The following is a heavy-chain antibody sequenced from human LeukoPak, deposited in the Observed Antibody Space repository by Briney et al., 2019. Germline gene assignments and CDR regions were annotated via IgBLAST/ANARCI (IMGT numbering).Heavy chain of an antibody. J-gene: IGHJ4*02. Sequence: GGSLRLSCAASGFTFSSYAMSWVRQAPGKGLEWVSAISGSGGSTYYADSVKGRFTISRDNSKNTLYLQMNSLRAEDTAVYYCAKMYYDYVWGSYRSGYFDYWGQGTLVTVSS. V-gene: IGHV3-23*01. CDR3: AKMYYDYVWGSYRSGYFDY. CDR2: ISGSGGST. CDR1: GFTFSSYA. D-gene: IGHD3-16*02.